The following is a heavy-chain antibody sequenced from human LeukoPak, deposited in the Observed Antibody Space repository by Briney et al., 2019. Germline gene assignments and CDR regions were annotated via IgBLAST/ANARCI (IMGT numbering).Heavy chain of an antibody. Sequence: SETLSLTCTVSGGSISSYYWSWIRQPPGKGLEWIGYIYYSGSTNYNPSLKSRVTISVDTSKNQFSLKLSSVTAADTAVYYCARNIEGYLSPAWFDPWGQGTLVTVSS. D-gene: IGHD2-2*01. CDR2: IYYSGST. CDR3: ARNIEGYLSPAWFDP. V-gene: IGHV4-59*01. CDR1: GGSISSYY. J-gene: IGHJ5*02.